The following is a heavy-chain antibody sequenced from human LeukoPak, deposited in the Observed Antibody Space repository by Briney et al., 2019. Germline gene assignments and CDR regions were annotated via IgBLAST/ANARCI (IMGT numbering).Heavy chain of an antibody. D-gene: IGHD5-18*01. J-gene: IGHJ4*02. Sequence: ASVKVSCKASGYTFTNYGITWVRQAPGQGLEWMGIINPSGGSTSYAQKFQGRVTMTRDTSTSTVYMELSSLRSEDTAVYYCARDCVDTAMVYWGQGTLVTVSS. CDR2: INPSGGST. V-gene: IGHV1-46*01. CDR1: GYTFTNYG. CDR3: ARDCVDTAMVY.